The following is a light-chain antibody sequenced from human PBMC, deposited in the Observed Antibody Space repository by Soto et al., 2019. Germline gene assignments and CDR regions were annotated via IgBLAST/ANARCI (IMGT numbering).Light chain of an antibody. J-gene: IGKJ2*01. CDR1: QSINSW. CDR2: KAS. Sequence: DIQMTQSPSTLSASIGDTVIITCRASQSINSWLAWYQQTPGKAPKLLIHKASTLESGVPSRFSGSESGTEFTLTISSLQPDDFATFYCLQYDRFPYTFGQGTKLEIK. V-gene: IGKV1-5*03. CDR3: LQYDRFPYT.